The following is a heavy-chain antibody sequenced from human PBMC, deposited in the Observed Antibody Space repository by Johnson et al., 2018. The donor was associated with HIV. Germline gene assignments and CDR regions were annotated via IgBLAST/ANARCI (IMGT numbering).Heavy chain of an antibody. CDR2: ISGSGGST. Sequence: QVQLVESGGGVVQPGGSLRLSCAASGFTFSSYGMHWVRQAPGKGLEWVSAISGSGGSTYYADSVKGRFTISRDSSRNTLYLQMNSLRAEDTAVYYCARRYCSSTSCYKGRAFDIWGQGTMVTVSS. J-gene: IGHJ3*02. D-gene: IGHD2-2*02. CDR3: ARRYCSSTSCYKGRAFDI. CDR1: GFTFSSYG. V-gene: IGHV3-NL1*01.